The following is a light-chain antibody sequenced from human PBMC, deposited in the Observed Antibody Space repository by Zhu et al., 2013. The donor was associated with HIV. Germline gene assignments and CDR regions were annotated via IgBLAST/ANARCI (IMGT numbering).Light chain of an antibody. Sequence: DIVLTQSPGTLSLSPGERATLSCRTSQNVNRLLAWYQKQPGQAPRLLIYGASARASGIPARFSGSGSGTDFTLTITSLQSDDFATYYCQQYNSYQYTLVQGPKVEIK. V-gene: IGKV3D-15*01. CDR1: QNVNRL. CDR3: QQYNSYQYT. CDR2: GAS. J-gene: IGKJ2*01.